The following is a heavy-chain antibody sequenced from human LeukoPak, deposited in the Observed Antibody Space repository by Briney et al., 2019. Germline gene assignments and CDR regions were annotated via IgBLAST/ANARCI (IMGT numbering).Heavy chain of an antibody. D-gene: IGHD2-21*02. Sequence: GGSLRLSCAASGFTFSSYAMSWVRQAPGKGLEWVSAISGSGGSTYYADSVKGRFTISRDNSKNTLYLQMNSLRAEDTAVYYCAKGILAYCGGDCQFDYWGQGTLVTVSS. J-gene: IGHJ4*02. CDR3: AKGILAYCGGDCQFDY. CDR1: GFTFSSYA. V-gene: IGHV3-23*01. CDR2: ISGSGGST.